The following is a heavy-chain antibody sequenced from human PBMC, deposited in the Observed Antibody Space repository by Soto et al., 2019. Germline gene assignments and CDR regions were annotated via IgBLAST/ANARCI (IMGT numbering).Heavy chain of an antibody. Sequence: SETLSLTCTVSGGSMNTFYWNWIRQSPGKGLEWIGYIYFRGSTHYHPSLQSRVSISIDTSQNQFSLELNSVTTADTAVYYCARSSGYATPLPQWGKETLVTV. V-gene: IGHV4-59*01. CDR3: ARSSGYATPLPQ. D-gene: IGHD3-22*01. J-gene: IGHJ4*02. CDR1: GGSMNTFY. CDR2: IYFRGST.